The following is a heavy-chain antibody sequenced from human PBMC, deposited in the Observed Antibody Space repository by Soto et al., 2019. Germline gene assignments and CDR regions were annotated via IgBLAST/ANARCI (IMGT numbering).Heavy chain of an antibody. D-gene: IGHD5-18*01. Sequence: GGSLRLSCAASGFTFNRYWMNWVRQAPGKGLEWVANIKQDGTEKNYVDSVKGRFTISRDNARNSLYLQMDSLRAEDTAVYFCARGDTPMITGMDSFDIWGQGTTVTVSS. J-gene: IGHJ3*02. CDR3: ARGDTPMITGMDSFDI. CDR2: IKQDGTEK. V-gene: IGHV3-7*01. CDR1: GFTFNRYW.